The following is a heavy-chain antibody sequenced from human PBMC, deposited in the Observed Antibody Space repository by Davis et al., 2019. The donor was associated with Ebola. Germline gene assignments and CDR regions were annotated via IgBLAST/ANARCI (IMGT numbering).Heavy chain of an antibody. CDR1: GFTVSSNY. V-gene: IGHV3-23*01. J-gene: IGHJ6*02. D-gene: IGHD3-10*01. CDR2: ISGSGGST. Sequence: GESLKISCAASGFTVSSNYMSWVRQAPGKGLEWVSAISGSGGSTYYADSVKGRFTISRDNSKNTLYLQMNSLRAEDTAVYYCAKLGSFWYYYYGMDVWGQGTTVTVSS. CDR3: AKLGSFWYYYYGMDV.